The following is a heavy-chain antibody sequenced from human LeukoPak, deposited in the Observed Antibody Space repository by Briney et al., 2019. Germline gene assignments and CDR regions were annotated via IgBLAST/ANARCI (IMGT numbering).Heavy chain of an antibody. D-gene: IGHD7-27*01. CDR1: GITFSDNA. V-gene: IGHV3-21*01. CDR3: ARGGPTGALDY. Sequence: PGGSLRLSCAASGITFSDNAMNWVRQAPGKGLEWVSSISGSSQFIYYADSVKGRFTVSRDNDKNSLFLEMSSLRAEDTGVYYCARGGPTGALDYWGQGTLVTVSS. J-gene: IGHJ4*02. CDR2: ISGSSQFI.